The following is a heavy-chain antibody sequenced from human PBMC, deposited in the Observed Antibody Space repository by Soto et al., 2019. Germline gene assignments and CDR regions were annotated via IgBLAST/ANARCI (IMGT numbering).Heavy chain of an antibody. D-gene: IGHD3-3*01. Sequence: EVQLLESGGGLVQPGGSLRLSSAASGFTFSSYPMSWVRQAPGKGLEWVSAISGSGGSTYYADYVKGRFTISRDNAKNTLYLQMQSLRAEDTAVYYCAKAPLPYYDFWSGLYYFDYWGQGTLVTVSS. V-gene: IGHV3-23*01. J-gene: IGHJ4*02. CDR2: ISGSGGST. CDR1: GFTFSSYP. CDR3: AKAPLPYYDFWSGLYYFDY.